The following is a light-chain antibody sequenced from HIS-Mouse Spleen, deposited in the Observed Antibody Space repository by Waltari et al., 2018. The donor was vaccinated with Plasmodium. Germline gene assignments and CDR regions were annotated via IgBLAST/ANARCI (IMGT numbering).Light chain of an antibody. CDR3: QVWDSSSDHYV. Sequence: SYVLTQPPSVSVAPGQTARITCGGNNIGSKSVHWYQQKPGQAPVLVVYDDSARPSGIPARFSGSNSGNTATLTISRVEAGDEADYYCQVWDSSSDHYVFGTGTKV. CDR1: NIGSKS. V-gene: IGLV3-21*02. CDR2: DDS. J-gene: IGLJ1*01.